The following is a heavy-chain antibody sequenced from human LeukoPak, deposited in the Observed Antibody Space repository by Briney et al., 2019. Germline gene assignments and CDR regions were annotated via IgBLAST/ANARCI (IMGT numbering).Heavy chain of an antibody. D-gene: IGHD3-16*01. CDR1: GGSLSSHY. J-gene: IGHJ4*02. CDR3: ATLKRGDFLGYFDF. V-gene: IGHV4-59*11. CDR2: MSDSVWT. Sequence: SETLSLTCTVSGGSLSSHYWSWLRQAPGKGLEWIAYMSDSVWTKDNPSLKSRVTLSADTSKNQYSLRLTSVTAADTAVYGCATLKRGDFLGYFDFGGREILVTFSS.